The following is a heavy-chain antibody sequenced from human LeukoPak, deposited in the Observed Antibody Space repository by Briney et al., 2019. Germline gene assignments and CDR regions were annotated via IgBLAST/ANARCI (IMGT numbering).Heavy chain of an antibody. V-gene: IGHV1-18*01. CDR1: GYTFTSYG. CDR3: ARGITGTTRFDY. Sequence: ASVKVSCKASGYTFTSYGISWVRQAPGQGLEWMGWISAYNGSTNYAQKLQGRVTITADKSTSTAYMELSSLRSEDTAVYYCARGITGTTRFDYWGQGTLVTVSS. J-gene: IGHJ4*02. D-gene: IGHD1-7*01. CDR2: ISAYNGST.